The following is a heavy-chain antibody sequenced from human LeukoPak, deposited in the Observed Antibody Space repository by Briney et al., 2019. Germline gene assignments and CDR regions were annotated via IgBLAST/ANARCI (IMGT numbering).Heavy chain of an antibody. CDR1: GYTFTGYY. J-gene: IGHJ3*02. D-gene: IGHD3-22*01. Sequence: ASVKVSCKASGYTFTGYYMHWVRQAPGQGLEWMGWINPNSGGTNYAQKFQGRVTMTGDTSISTAYMELSRLRSDDTAVYYCARNFKTYYYDSSGYRPQDAFDIWGQGTMVTVSS. CDR2: INPNSGGT. V-gene: IGHV1-2*02. CDR3: ARNFKTYYYDSSGYRPQDAFDI.